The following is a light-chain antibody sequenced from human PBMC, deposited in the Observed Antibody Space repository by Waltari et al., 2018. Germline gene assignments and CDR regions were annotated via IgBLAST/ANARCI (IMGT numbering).Light chain of an antibody. V-gene: IGLV2-23*01. Sequence: QSALTQPASVSGSPGQSITISCTGTSRDVGTYNLVSWYQQHPGKAPKLMIYEGSKRPVGVSKLFAGSKSGNTASLPIAGLQAEDEADYYCCSYAGSSTLVFGGGTKLTVL. J-gene: IGLJ3*02. CDR1: SRDVGTYNL. CDR3: CSYAGSSTLV. CDR2: EGS.